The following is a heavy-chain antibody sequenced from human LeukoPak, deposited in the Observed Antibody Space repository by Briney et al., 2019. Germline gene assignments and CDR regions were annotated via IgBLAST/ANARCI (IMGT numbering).Heavy chain of an antibody. CDR3: ARDRGSHNY. CDR2: TNQDGSEK. V-gene: IGHV3-7*01. CDR1: GFTFSRNW. D-gene: IGHD1-26*01. J-gene: IGHJ4*02. Sequence: GGSLRLSCEASGFTFSRNWMTWVRQAPGKGLEWVANTNQDGSEKYYVDSVKGRFTISRDNAKSSLYLQMDSLRDEDTAVYYCARDRGSHNYWGQGTLVTVST.